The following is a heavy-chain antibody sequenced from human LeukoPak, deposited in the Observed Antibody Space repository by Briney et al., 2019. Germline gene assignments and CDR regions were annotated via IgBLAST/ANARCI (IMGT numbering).Heavy chain of an antibody. Sequence: PGGSLRLSCTASGFSFSGHWMHWARQLPGKGLVWVSRISPTGSTTSYADSVKGRFTVSRDNAKNTLYLHMHSLREEDTADYYCTRGRGAYGWFDPWGQGTQVTVSS. V-gene: IGHV3-74*01. CDR3: TRGRGAYGWFDP. D-gene: IGHD3-10*01. CDR2: ISPTGSTT. CDR1: GFSFSGHW. J-gene: IGHJ5*02.